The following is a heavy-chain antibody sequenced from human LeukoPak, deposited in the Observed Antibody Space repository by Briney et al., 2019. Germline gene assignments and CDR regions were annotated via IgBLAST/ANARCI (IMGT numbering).Heavy chain of an antibody. CDR2: IYPRDSDT. CDR1: GYNFNIYW. V-gene: IGHV5-51*01. J-gene: IGHJ4*02. CDR3: ARVGGRYSSGWYLFGFDY. D-gene: IGHD6-19*01. Sequence: GESLKISCQGSGYNFNIYWIGWVRQMPGKGLEWMGIIYPRDSDTRYNPSFQGQVTISADKSISTVYLQWSRLQASDTAIYYCARVGGRYSSGWYLFGFDYWGQGTLVTVSS.